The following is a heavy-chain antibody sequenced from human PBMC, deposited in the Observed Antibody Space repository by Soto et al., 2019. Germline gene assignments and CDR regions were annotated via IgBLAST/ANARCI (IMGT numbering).Heavy chain of an antibody. CDR2: IYYSGTT. V-gene: IGHV4-59*08. CDR3: ARLLPNPLTTVTYNYHYMDV. CDR1: SGSISNYY. D-gene: IGHD4-17*01. Sequence: SETLSLTCTVSSGSISNYYWSWIRQPPGKGLEWIGYIYYSGTTNYSPSLKSRVTMSVDTSKNQFSLMLSSVTAADTAVYYCARLLPNPLTTVTYNYHYMDVWGKGTTVTVSS. J-gene: IGHJ6*03.